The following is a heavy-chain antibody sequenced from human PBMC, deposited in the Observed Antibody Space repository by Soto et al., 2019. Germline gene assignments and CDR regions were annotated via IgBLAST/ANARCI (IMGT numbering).Heavy chain of an antibody. J-gene: IGHJ4*02. V-gene: IGHV1-3*01. CDR1: GYTFTSYA. D-gene: IGHD6-19*01. CDR3: ERVVGYSSGWPHFDY. Sequence: ASVKVSCKASGYTFTSYAMHWVRQAPGQRLEWMGWINAGNGNTKYSQKFQGRVTITRDTSASTAYMELSSLRSEDTAVYYCERVVGYSSGWPHFDYWGQGTLVNVSS. CDR2: INAGNGNT.